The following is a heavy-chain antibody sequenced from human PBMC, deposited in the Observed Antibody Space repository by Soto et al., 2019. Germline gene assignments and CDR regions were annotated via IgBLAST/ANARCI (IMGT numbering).Heavy chain of an antibody. J-gene: IGHJ4*02. CDR1: GGSISSSSYY. CDR3: ASHFGLCCGSYAFEYFDY. Sequence: SETLALICNVCGGSISSSSYYGGWIRKPRGKGLEWIGSIYYSGSTYYNPSLKSRVTISVDTSKNQFSLKLSSVTAADTAVYYCASHFGLCCGSYAFEYFDYWGQGTLVTVSS. D-gene: IGHD6-19*01. V-gene: IGHV4-39*01. CDR2: IYYSGST.